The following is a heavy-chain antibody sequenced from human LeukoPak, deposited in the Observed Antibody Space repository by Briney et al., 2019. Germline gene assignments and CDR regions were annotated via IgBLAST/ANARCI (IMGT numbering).Heavy chain of an antibody. CDR3: ARDHGWAFDI. V-gene: IGHV3-30-3*01. Sequence: GGSLRLSCAASGFTFSSYAMHWVRQAPGKGLEWVAVISYDGSNKYYADSVKGRFTISRDNAKNSLYLQMNSLRDEDTAVYYCARDHGWAFDIWGQGTLVTVSS. J-gene: IGHJ3*02. D-gene: IGHD2-15*01. CDR2: ISYDGSNK. CDR1: GFTFSSYA.